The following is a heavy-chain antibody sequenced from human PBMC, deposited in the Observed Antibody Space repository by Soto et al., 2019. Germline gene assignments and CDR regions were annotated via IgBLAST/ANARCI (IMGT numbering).Heavy chain of an antibody. J-gene: IGHJ4*02. CDR1: GYSFTSLD. Sequence: QVQLVQSGAEVREPGASVKVSCKASGYSFTSLDINWVRQTTGQGLEWMGWMQPSSGRTGYAQKFQGRVTMTRDTSINTAYMELSSLTSDDTAVYYCAGRVYGGKWGDFDYWGQGTLVTVSS. CDR2: MQPSSGRT. D-gene: IGHD4-17*01. CDR3: AGRVYGGKWGDFDY. V-gene: IGHV1-8*01.